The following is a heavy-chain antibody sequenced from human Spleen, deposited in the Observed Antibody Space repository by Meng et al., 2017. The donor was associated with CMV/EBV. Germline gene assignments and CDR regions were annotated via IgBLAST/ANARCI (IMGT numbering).Heavy chain of an antibody. Sequence: SVKVSCKASGGTFSSFAISWVRQAPGHGLEWMGGIIPIFGTANYAQKFQGRVTITTDESTSTAYMELSRLRSDDTAVYYCARAGGYCSSTSCYLFRYWGQGTLVTVSS. D-gene: IGHD2-2*01. CDR1: GGTFSSFA. CDR3: ARAGGYCSSTSCYLFRY. CDR2: IIPIFGTA. J-gene: IGHJ4*02. V-gene: IGHV1-69*05.